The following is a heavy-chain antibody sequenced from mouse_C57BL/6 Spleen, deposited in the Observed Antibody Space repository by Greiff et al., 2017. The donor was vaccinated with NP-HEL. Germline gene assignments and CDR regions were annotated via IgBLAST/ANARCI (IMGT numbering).Heavy chain of an antibody. Sequence: QVQLQQSGAELARPGASVKLSCKASGYTFTSYGISWVKQRTGQGLEWIGEIYPRSGNTYYNEKFKGKATLTADKSSSRAYMELRSLTSEDSAVYFGARSPITTVVARDYWGQGTTLTVSS. V-gene: IGHV1-81*01. J-gene: IGHJ2*01. D-gene: IGHD1-1*01. CDR3: ARSPITTVVARDY. CDR1: GYTFTSYG. CDR2: IYPRSGNT.